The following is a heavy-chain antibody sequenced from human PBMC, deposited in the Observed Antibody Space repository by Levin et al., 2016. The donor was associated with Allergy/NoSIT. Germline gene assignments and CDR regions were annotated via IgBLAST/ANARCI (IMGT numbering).Heavy chain of an antibody. CDR3: ARDIYDSHSAYFDY. CDR2: ISSSSSYI. CDR1: GFTFSSYS. J-gene: IGHJ4*02. V-gene: IGHV3-21*01. Sequence: GESLKISCAASGFTFSSYSMNWVRQAPGKGLEWVSSISSSSSYIYYADSVKGRFTISRDNAKNSLYLQMNSLRAEDTAVYYCARDIYDSHSAYFDYWGQGTLVTVSS. D-gene: IGHD3-22*01.